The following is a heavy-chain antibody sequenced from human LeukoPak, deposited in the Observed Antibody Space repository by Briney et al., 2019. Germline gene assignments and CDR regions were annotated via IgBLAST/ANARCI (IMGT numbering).Heavy chain of an antibody. D-gene: IGHD2-2*01. CDR3: ARDQPHAASWFDP. V-gene: IGHV3-23*01. CDR1: TINFSDYG. Sequence: PGGSLRLSCAASTINFSDYGMDWVRQAPGRGLEWVSTINPTGVRTYYADSVRGRFTISRDNSKNTVFLQINSLRVEDTAIYYCARDQPHAASWFDPWGQGPLVTVSS. J-gene: IGHJ5*02. CDR2: INPTGVRT.